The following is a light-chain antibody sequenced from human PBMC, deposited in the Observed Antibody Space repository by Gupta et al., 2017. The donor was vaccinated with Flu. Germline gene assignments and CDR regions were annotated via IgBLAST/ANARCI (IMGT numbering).Light chain of an antibody. CDR2: CAT. J-gene: IGKJ4*01. Sequence: DVVMTQSPDSLAVSLGERATINCKSSHNVLYSSNSKNYLAWYQQKPGQPPKLLISCATTRYSGVPDRFSGSGSGTDFTLTSSSLQAEDVAVYYCQQYYKTLAFGGGTKVEIK. CDR3: QQYYKTLA. CDR1: HNVLYSSNSKNY. V-gene: IGKV4-1*01.